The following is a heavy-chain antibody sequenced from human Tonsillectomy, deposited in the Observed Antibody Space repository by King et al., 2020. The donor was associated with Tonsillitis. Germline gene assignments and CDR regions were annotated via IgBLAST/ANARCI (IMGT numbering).Heavy chain of an antibody. D-gene: IGHD3-10*01. CDR3: AKVGGAGTEMDV. Sequence: VQLVESGGVVVQPGGSLRLSCAASGVTFDDFNMHWVRQAPGKGLEWVSFITWDGDRTNYADSVKGRFTGSRDNSKKSLYLQMDSLRTEDTALYYCAKVGGAGTEMDVWGKGTTVTVSS. CDR2: ITWDGDRT. J-gene: IGHJ6*04. V-gene: IGHV3-43*01. CDR1: GVTFDDFN.